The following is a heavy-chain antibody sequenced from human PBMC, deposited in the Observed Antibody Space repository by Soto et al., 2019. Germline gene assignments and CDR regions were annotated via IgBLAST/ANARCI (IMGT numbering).Heavy chain of an antibody. CDR2: IYYSGST. D-gene: IGHD4-17*01. V-gene: IGHV4-61*08. CDR1: GGSVSSGGYY. J-gene: IGHJ5*02. Sequence: PSETLSLTCTVSGGSVSSGGYYWSWIRQPPGKGLEWIGYIYYSGSTNYNPSLKSRVTISVDTSKNQFSLKLSSVTAADTAVYYCARDRDGDYNWFDPWGQGTLVTVSS. CDR3: ARDRDGDYNWFDP.